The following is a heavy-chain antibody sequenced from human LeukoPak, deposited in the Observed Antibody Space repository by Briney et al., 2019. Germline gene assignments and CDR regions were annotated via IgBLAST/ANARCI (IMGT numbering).Heavy chain of an antibody. Sequence: GESLKISCKGSGYSFTSYWIGWVRQMPGKGLEWMGIIYPGDSDTRYSPSFQGQVTISADKSISTAYLQWSSLKASDTAMYYCARGPYYYDSSGYFFVYWGQGTLVTVSS. CDR1: GYSFTSYW. J-gene: IGHJ4*02. V-gene: IGHV5-51*01. CDR3: ARGPYYYDSSGYFFVY. D-gene: IGHD3-22*01. CDR2: IYPGDSDT.